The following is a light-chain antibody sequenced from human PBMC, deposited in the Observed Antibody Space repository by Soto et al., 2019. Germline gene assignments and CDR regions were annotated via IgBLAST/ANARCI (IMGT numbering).Light chain of an antibody. CDR1: QSVSSNY. Sequence: EIVLTQSPGTLSLSPGERATLSCRASQSVSSNYLAWYQQKPGQAPRPLIYGASSRATGIPDRFSGSGAGTYFTLTISRPEADDFAVYYCQQYGSPPWTFGQGTKVEIK. CDR2: GAS. J-gene: IGKJ1*01. CDR3: QQYGSPPWT. V-gene: IGKV3-20*01.